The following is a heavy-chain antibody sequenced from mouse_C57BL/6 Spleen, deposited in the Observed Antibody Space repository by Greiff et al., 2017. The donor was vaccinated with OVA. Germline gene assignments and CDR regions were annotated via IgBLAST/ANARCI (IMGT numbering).Heavy chain of an antibody. Sequence: QVQLQQSGAELVRPGASVKLSCTASGYTFTNYGIRWVKQRTEQGLEWIGGIYPRSGNTYYNAKFKGKATLTADTSSSTAYMQLRSLTSEDSAVYVCERDCGPYYARDYWGQGTSVTVSS. CDR3: ERDCGPYYARDY. V-gene: IGHV1-81*01. CDR2: IYPRSGNT. CDR1: GYTFTNYG. J-gene: IGHJ4*01.